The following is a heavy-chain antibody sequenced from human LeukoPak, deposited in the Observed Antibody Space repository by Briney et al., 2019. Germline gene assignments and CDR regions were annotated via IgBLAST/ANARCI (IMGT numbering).Heavy chain of an antibody. J-gene: IGHJ5*02. CDR1: GGTFSSYA. D-gene: IGHD6-13*01. CDR3: ARGRSSSWYRWFDP. Sequence: EASVKVSCNASGGTFSSYAISWVRQAPGQGLEWMGGIIPIFGTANYAQKFQGRVTITADESTSTAYMELSSLRSEDTAVYYCARGRSSSWYRWFDPWGQGTLVTVSS. CDR2: IIPIFGTA. V-gene: IGHV1-69*13.